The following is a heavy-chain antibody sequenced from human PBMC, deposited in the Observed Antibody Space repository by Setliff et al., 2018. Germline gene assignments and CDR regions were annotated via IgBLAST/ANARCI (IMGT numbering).Heavy chain of an antibody. CDR1: GGSISSISYY. CDR2: MYDSGKT. J-gene: IGHJ4*02. V-gene: IGHV4-39*01. CDR3: ATCRYQVPYDY. Sequence: PSETLSLTCTVPGGSISSISYYWGWIRQPPGKGLEWIGTMYDSGKTYYNPSLKGRVTISVDTSKNQFSLRVTSVTAADTAVYYCATCRYQVPYDYWGQGKLVTVSS. D-gene: IGHD2-2*01.